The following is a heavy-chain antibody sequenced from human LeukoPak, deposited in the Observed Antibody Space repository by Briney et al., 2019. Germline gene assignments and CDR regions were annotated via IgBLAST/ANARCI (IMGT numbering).Heavy chain of an antibody. J-gene: IGHJ6*02. CDR3: VRGLVTRSLEWLMENFYYGMDV. Sequence: ASVKVSCKASGYTFTSNDIHWVRQAPGQGLEWVGRMNPNSDNTGYAQKFQGRVTMTKNTSISTAYMELTSLRSADTAVYYCVRGLVTRSLEWLMENFYYGMDVWGQGTTVTVSS. CDR1: GYTFTSND. V-gene: IGHV1-8*01. D-gene: IGHD3-3*01. CDR2: MNPNSDNT.